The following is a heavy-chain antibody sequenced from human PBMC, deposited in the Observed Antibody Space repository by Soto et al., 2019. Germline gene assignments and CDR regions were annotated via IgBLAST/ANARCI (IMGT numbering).Heavy chain of an antibody. CDR2: IIPIFETT. D-gene: IGHD5-12*01. CDR3: ARALVEMATITPLFDY. Sequence: AASVKVSCKASGGTFNSYGISWVRQAPGQGLEWMGGIIPIFETTNYAQKFQGRVTITADESTSTAYMELSSLRSEDTAVYYRARALVEMATITPLFDYWGQGTLVTVSS. CDR1: GGTFNSYG. V-gene: IGHV1-69*13. J-gene: IGHJ4*02.